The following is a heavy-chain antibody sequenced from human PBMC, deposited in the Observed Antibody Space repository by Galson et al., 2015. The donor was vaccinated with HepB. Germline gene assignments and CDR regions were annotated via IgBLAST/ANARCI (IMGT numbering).Heavy chain of an antibody. V-gene: IGHV1-18*01. CDR3: ARASKTYYYDSSGYYYGEGLDP. CDR2: ISAYSGHT. J-gene: IGHJ5*02. D-gene: IGHD3-22*01. Sequence: SVKVSCKASGYTFSTYGISWVRQAPGQGLEWVGWISAYSGHTNYAQKLQGRVTMTTDTSTSTAYLELRSLRSDDTAVYYCARASKTYYYDSSGYYYGEGLDPWGQGTLVTVSS. CDR1: GYTFSTYG.